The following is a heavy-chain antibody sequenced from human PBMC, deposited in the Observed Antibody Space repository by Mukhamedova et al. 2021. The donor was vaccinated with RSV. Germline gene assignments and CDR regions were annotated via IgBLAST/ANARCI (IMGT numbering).Heavy chain of an antibody. CDR3: ARDRLLGSSSWYPSDY. J-gene: IGHJ4*02. V-gene: IGHV3-30*04. D-gene: IGHD6-13*01. Sequence: QAPGKGLEWVAVISYDGSNKYYADSVTGRFTISRDNSKNTLYLQMNSLRAEDTAVYYCARDRLLGSSSWYPSDYWGQGTLVTVS. CDR2: ISYDGSNK.